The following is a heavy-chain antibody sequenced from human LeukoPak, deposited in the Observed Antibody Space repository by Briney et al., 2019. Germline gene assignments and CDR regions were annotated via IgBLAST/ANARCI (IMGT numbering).Heavy chain of an antibody. J-gene: IGHJ4*02. CDR3: ARVGSGSYYNLFDY. D-gene: IGHD3-10*01. V-gene: IGHV4-31*03. Sequence: SQILSLTCTVSGGSISSGGYYWSWIRQHPGKGLEWIGYIYYSGSTYYNPSLKSRVTTSVDTSKNQFSLKLSSVTAADTAVYYCARVGSGSYYNLFDYWGQGTLVTVSS. CDR2: IYYSGST. CDR1: GGSISSGGYY.